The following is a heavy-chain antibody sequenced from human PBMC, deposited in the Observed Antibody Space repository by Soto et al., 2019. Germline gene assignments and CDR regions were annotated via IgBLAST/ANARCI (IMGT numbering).Heavy chain of an antibody. CDR2: INHLETT. CDR3: ARGGGFDSFDY. V-gene: IGHV4-30-2*01. CDR1: GASITYGAYS. Sequence: PSETLSLTCTVSGASITYGAYSRSWIRQTPGKGLEWIGYINHLETTFYNPSFESRLTLSIDRTKNQFSLNLKSMSAADRAVYFCARGGGFDSFDYWGHGILVAISS. J-gene: IGHJ4*01. D-gene: IGHD3-10*01.